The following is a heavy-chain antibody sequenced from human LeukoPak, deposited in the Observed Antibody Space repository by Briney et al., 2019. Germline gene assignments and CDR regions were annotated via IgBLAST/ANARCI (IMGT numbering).Heavy chain of an antibody. J-gene: IGHJ5*02. CDR3: ARARRGSGWYSLGAHLNWFDP. V-gene: IGHV4-31*03. CDR2: IYYSGST. CDR1: GGSISSGGYY. Sequence: SQTLSLTCTVSGGSISSGGYYWSWIRQHPGKGLEWIGYIYYSGSTYYNPSLKSRVTISVDTSKNQFSLKLSSVTAADTAVYYCARARRGSGWYSLGAHLNWFDPWGQGTLVTVSS. D-gene: IGHD6-19*01.